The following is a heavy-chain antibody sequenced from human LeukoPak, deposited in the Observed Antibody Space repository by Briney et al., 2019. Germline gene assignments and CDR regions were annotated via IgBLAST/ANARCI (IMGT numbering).Heavy chain of an antibody. CDR1: GFTFSGYY. CDR2: IYHSGST. J-gene: IGHJ4*02. D-gene: IGHD6-19*01. Sequence: GSLRLSCAASGFTFSGYYMSWIRQPPGKGLEWIGSIYHSGSTYYNPSLKSRVTISVDTSRNQFSLKLSSVTAADTAVYYCARDSIRIAVAAGGFDYWGQGTLVTVSS. V-gene: IGHV4-38-2*02. CDR3: ARDSIRIAVAAGGFDY.